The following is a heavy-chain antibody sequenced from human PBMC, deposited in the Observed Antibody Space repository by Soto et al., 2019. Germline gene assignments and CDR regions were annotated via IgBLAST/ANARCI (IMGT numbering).Heavy chain of an antibody. Sequence: GGSLRLSCAASGFTFSSYAMSWVRQAPGKGLEWVSAISGIGGSTYYADSVKGRFTISRDNSKNTLYLQMNSLRAEDTAVYYCAKDPHSWGYFDYWGQGTLVTVSS. D-gene: IGHD3-16*01. CDR2: ISGIGGST. V-gene: IGHV3-23*01. CDR1: GFTFSSYA. CDR3: AKDPHSWGYFDY. J-gene: IGHJ4*02.